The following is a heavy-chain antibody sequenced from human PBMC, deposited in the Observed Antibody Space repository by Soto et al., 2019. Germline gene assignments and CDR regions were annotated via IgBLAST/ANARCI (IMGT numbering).Heavy chain of an antibody. CDR2: INTYNGNT. Sequence: ASVKVSCKSSGSTFTRYGIACARHSHGQGLEWIGWINTYNGNTNYAQNLQGRVTLTTDTSTSTAYMELTSLRSNDTAIYYCAMVDVYVTPSPQDVWGQGTTVTVSS. J-gene: IGHJ6*02. CDR1: GSTFTRYG. V-gene: IGHV1-18*01. CDR3: AMVDVYVTPSPQDV. D-gene: IGHD3-16*01.